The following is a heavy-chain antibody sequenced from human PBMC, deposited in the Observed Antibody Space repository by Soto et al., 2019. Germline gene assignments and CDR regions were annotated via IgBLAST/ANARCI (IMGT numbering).Heavy chain of an antibody. V-gene: IGHV3-30-3*01. CDR1: GFTFSSYA. Sequence: QVQLVESGGGVVQPGRSLRLSCAASGFTFSSYAMHGVRQAPGKGLEWVAVISYDGSNKYYADSVKGRFTISRDNSKNTLYLQMNSLRAEDTAVYYCAGYGVLDYWGQGTLVTVSS. J-gene: IGHJ4*02. CDR3: AGYGVLDY. D-gene: IGHD4-17*01. CDR2: ISYDGSNK.